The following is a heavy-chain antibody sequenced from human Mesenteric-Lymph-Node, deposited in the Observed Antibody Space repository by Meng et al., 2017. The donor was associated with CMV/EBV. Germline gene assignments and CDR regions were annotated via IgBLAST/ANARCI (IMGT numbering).Heavy chain of an antibody. J-gene: IGHJ4*02. Sequence: CNASGYTFTNYYIHWVRQAPGQGLEWRGIINPGGDITSYAQRFQGRVTMTRDTSASTVYMDLSSLRSDDTAVYYCARGTFGEFQLDYWGQGTLVTVSS. CDR3: ARGTFGEFQLDY. V-gene: IGHV1-46*01. CDR1: GYTFTNYY. CDR2: INPGGDIT. D-gene: IGHD3-10*01.